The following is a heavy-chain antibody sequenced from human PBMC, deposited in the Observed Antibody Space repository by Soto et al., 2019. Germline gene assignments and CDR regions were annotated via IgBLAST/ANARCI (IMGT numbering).Heavy chain of an antibody. CDR1: GSTFTSYG. V-gene: IGHV1-18*01. CDR3: ARYIAARNYYYMDV. CDR2: LSDXNGNK. J-gene: IGHJ6*03. D-gene: IGHD6-6*01. Sequence: GXSVKVSCKASGSTFTSYGISWVRQAPGQGLEWMGWLSDXNGNKXYAQKPKGRVXXTTDTYTXXAYMELRSLRSDDPAVYYCARYIAARNYYYMDVWGKGTTVTVSS.